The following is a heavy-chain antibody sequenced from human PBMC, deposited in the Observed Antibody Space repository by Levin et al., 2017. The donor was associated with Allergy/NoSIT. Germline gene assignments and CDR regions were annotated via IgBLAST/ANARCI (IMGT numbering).Heavy chain of an antibody. J-gene: IGHJ4*02. CDR1: GITFGDYA. V-gene: IGHV3-49*04. Sequence: AGGSLRLSCTGSGITFGDYAMSWVRQAPGKGLEWVGFIRNKAHGGTTEYAASVKGRLTISRDDSKSIAYLQMNSLKTEDTAVYFCARGGPPNYDYNWGSYRDGYFDYWGQGTLVTVSS. CDR3: ARGGPPNYDYNWGSYRDGYFDY. D-gene: IGHD3-16*02. CDR2: IRNKAHGGTT.